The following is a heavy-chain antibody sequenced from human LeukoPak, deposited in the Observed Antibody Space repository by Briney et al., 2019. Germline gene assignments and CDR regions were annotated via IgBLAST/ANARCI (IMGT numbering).Heavy chain of an antibody. D-gene: IGHD6-13*01. CDR3: AREGLSGWYGPKFDY. CDR1: GDSIISYY. Sequence: SETLSLTCTVSGDSIISYYWSWIRQPPGKGLEWIGYIYYSGSTNYNHSLKSRVTISVDTSKNHFSLKLSSVTAADTAVYYCAREGLSGWYGPKFDYWGQGTLVTVSS. J-gene: IGHJ4*02. CDR2: IYYSGST. V-gene: IGHV4-59*01.